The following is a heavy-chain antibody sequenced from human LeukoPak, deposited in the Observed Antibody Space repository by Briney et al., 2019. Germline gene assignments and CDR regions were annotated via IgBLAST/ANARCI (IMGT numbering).Heavy chain of an antibody. D-gene: IGHD3-3*01. CDR2: INHSGST. J-gene: IGHJ4*02. CDR1: GGSFSGYY. CDR3: ARGRSPRYYDFWSGYSQFFDY. V-gene: IGHV4-34*01. Sequence: PSETLSLTCAVYGGSFSGYYWSWIRQPPGKGLEWIGEINHSGSTNYSPSLKSRVTISVDTSKNQFSLKLSSVTAADTAVYYCARGRSPRYYDFWSGYSQFFDYWGQGTLVTVSS.